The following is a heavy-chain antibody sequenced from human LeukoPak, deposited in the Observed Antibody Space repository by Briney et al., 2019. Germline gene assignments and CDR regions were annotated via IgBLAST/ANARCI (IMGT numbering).Heavy chain of an antibody. CDR1: GFTFSSYA. Sequence: GGSLRLSCAASGFTFSSYAMSWVRQAPGKGLEWVSAISGSGGSTYYADSVKGRFTISRDNSKNTLYLQMNSLRAEDTAVYYCAKDNRGVYSSSWLMVDYYGMDVWGQGTTVTVSS. D-gene: IGHD6-13*01. CDR2: ISGSGGST. J-gene: IGHJ6*02. V-gene: IGHV3-23*01. CDR3: AKDNRGVYSSSWLMVDYYGMDV.